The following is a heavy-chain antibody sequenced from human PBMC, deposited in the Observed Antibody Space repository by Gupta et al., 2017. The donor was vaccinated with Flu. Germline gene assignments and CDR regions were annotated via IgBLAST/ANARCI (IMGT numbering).Heavy chain of an antibody. CDR2: ISSSSSYI. CDR3: ARDWLAMITFGGVMFDY. V-gene: IGHV3-21*01. CDR1: GFTFRSSS. J-gene: IGHJ4*02. D-gene: IGHD3-16*01. Sequence: EVQLVESGGGLVKPGGSLRFSCAASGFTFRSSSMYWVRQATGKGLEWVSSISSSSSYIYYADSVKGRFTISRDNAKNSLYLQMNSLRAEDTAVYYCARDWLAMITFGGVMFDYWGQGTLVTVSS.